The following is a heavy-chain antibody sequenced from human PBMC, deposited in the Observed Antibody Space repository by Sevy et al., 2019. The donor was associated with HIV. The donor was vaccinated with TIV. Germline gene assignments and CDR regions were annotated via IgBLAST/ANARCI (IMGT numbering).Heavy chain of an antibody. J-gene: IGHJ4*02. CDR3: AGGPSGAAAGRFDS. CDR2: INQGGNQK. V-gene: IGHV3-7*01. D-gene: IGHD6-13*01. CDR1: GFTFSSYW. Sequence: GGSLRLSCAASGFTFSSYWINWVRQAPGEGLEWVANINQGGNQKHYMDSVKGRFTISRDNAENAVYLQMNSLRVEDTAVYYCAGGPSGAAAGRFDSWGQGTLVTVSS.